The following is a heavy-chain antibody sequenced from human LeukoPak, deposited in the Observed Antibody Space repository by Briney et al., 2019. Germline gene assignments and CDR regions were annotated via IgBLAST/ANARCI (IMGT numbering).Heavy chain of an antibody. CDR1: GGSVSSGSYY. D-gene: IGHD3-16*01. J-gene: IGHJ6*04. CDR2: IYYSGST. CDR3: ARVPHRLTNTHEPLYYYYGMDV. Sequence: SETLSLTCTVSGGSVSSGSYYWSWIRQHPGKGLEWIGYIYYSGSTNYNPSLKSRVTISVDTSKNQFSLKLSSVTAADTVVYYCARVPHRLTNTHEPLYYYYGMDVWGKGTTVTVSS. V-gene: IGHV4-61*01.